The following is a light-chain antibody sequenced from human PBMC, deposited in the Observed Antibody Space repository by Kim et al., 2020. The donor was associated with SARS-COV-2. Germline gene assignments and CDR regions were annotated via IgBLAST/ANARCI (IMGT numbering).Light chain of an antibody. CDR2: DAS. V-gene: IGKV1-5*01. Sequence: GDRVTITCRASQSISIWLAWYQQKPGKAPNLLIYDASNLESGVPSRFSGSGSGTEFTLTISSLQPDDFAIYYCQEYKSNSWTFGQGTKVDIK. J-gene: IGKJ1*01. CDR1: QSISIW. CDR3: QEYKSNSWT.